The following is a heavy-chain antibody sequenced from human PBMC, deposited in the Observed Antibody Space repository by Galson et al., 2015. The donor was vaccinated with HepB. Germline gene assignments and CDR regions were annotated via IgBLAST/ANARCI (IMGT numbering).Heavy chain of an antibody. CDR3: ARDLKVVGELFYDYGLDV. CDR1: GFSFSSYG. V-gene: IGHV3-33*01. D-gene: IGHD3-3*01. J-gene: IGHJ6*02. Sequence: SLRLSCAASGFSFSSYGMHWVRQAPGKGLECVAVIWHNGSYQYYADSVKGRFTISRDNSKDTLFLQMNSLRAEDTAVYYCARDLKVVGELFYDYGLDVWGQETTFTVS. CDR2: IWHNGSYQ.